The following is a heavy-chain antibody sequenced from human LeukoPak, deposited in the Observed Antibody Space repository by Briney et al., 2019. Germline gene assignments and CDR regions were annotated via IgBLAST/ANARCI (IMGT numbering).Heavy chain of an antibody. CDR2: ISSSSSYI. CDR1: GFTFSSYS. V-gene: IGHV3-21*01. D-gene: IGHD3-16*01. CDR3: ARDGEITGDTRIDY. J-gene: IGHJ4*02. Sequence: GGSLRLSCAASGFTFSSYSMNWVRQAPGKGLEWVSSISSSSSYIYYADSMKGRFTISRDNAKNPLYPQMNSLRAEDTAVYYCARDGEITGDTRIDYWGQGTLVTVSS.